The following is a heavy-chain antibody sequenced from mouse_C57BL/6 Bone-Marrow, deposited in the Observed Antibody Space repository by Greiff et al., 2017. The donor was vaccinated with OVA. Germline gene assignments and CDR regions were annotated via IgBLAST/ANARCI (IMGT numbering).Heavy chain of an antibody. CDR1: GYTFTSYW. D-gene: IGHD1-1*01. Sequence: VQLQQPGAELVKPGASVKLSCKASGYTFTSYWMHWVKQRPGQGLEWIGMIPPNSGSTNYNEKFKSKATLTVDKSSSTAYMQLSSLTSEDSAVYYGAGYYYGTPFAYWGQGTLVTVSA. J-gene: IGHJ3*01. CDR3: AGYYYGTPFAY. CDR2: IPPNSGST. V-gene: IGHV1-64*01.